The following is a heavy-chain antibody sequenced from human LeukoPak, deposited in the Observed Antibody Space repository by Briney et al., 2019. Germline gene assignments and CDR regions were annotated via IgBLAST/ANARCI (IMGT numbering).Heavy chain of an antibody. J-gene: IGHJ5*02. Sequence: SETLSLTCTVSGGSISSSSYYWGWIRQPPGKGLEWIGSIYYSGSTYYNPSLKSRVTISVDTSKNQFSLKLSSVTAADTAVYYCARHLCSSTSCCREVAWFDPWGQGTLVTVSS. CDR3: ARHLCSSTSCCREVAWFDP. CDR1: GGSISSSSYY. D-gene: IGHD2-2*01. CDR2: IYYSGST. V-gene: IGHV4-39*01.